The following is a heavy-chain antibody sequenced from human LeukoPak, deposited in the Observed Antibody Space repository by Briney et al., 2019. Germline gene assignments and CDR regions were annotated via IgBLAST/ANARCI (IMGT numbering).Heavy chain of an antibody. Sequence: SETLSLTCTVSGGSISSSSYYWGWIRQPPGKGLEWIGSIYHSGSTYYNPSLKSRVTISVDTSKNQFSLKLSSVTAANTAVYYCARASLRHYGSGSYFPYFDYWGQGTLVTVSS. CDR2: IYHSGST. D-gene: IGHD3-10*01. CDR1: GGSISSSSYY. CDR3: ARASLRHYGSGSYFPYFDY. V-gene: IGHV4-39*07. J-gene: IGHJ4*02.